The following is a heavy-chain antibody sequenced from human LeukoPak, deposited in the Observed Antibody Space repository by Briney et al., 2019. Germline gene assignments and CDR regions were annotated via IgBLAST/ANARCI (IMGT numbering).Heavy chain of an antibody. J-gene: IGHJ4*02. V-gene: IGHV3-23*01. Sequence: GGSLRLSCAASGFTFSSYAMSWVRQAPGKGLEWVSAISASGGSPNFADSVKGRFTISRDNSKNTLYLQMNSLRPEDTAVYYCAKSKVPVAGTEGNYFDYWGQGTLVTVSS. CDR3: AKSKVPVAGTEGNYFDY. CDR1: GFTFSSYA. CDR2: ISASGGSP. D-gene: IGHD6-19*01.